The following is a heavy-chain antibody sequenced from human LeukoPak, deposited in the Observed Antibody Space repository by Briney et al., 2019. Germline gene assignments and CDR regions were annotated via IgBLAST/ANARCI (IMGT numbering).Heavy chain of an antibody. J-gene: IGHJ6*03. CDR3: ARVGITMVRGGHYYYYMDV. V-gene: IGHV1-18*01. Sequence: ASVRVSCKASGYTFSIYGFSWVRQAPGQGLEWMGWISAYNGNTNYAQKLQGRVTMTTDTSTSTAYMELRSLRSDDTAVYYCARVGITMVRGGHYYYYMDVWGKGTTVTVSS. CDR2: ISAYNGNT. D-gene: IGHD3-10*01. CDR1: GYTFSIYG.